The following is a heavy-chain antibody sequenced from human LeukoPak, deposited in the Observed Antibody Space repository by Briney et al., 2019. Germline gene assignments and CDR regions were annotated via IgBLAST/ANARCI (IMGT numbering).Heavy chain of an antibody. D-gene: IGHD5-12*01. J-gene: IGHJ4*02. V-gene: IGHV5-51*01. CDR1: GYSFTSYW. CDR3: ARSHEPGVATDEFDY. Sequence: KRGESLKISCKGSGYSFTSYWIGWVRQMPGKGLEWMGIIYPGDSDTRYSPSFQGQVTISADKSISTAYLQWSSLKASDTAMYYCARSHEPGVATDEFDYWGQGTLVTVSS. CDR2: IYPGDSDT.